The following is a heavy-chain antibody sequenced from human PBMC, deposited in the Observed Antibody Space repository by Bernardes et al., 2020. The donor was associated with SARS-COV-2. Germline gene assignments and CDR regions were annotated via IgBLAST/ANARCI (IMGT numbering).Heavy chain of an antibody. CDR2: IHSDGINT. D-gene: IGHD3-10*01. Sequence: GGSLRLSCTASGFTFSNYWMYWVRQAPGKGLVWVSRIHSDGINTNYADSVRGRFTISRDNAKNTLYLQMNSLRADDTAVYYCARAPGSGTYFPRNWFDPWGQGTLVTVSS. CDR3: ARAPGSGTYFPRNWFDP. V-gene: IGHV3-74*01. J-gene: IGHJ5*02. CDR1: GFTFSNYW.